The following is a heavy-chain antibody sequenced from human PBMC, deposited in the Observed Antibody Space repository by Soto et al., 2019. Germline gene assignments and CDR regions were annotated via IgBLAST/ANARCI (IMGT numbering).Heavy chain of an antibody. J-gene: IGHJ6*02. CDR2: ISSSGSST. CDR1: GFSFSAYY. Sequence: GGSLRLSCEASGFSFSAYYMNWIRQAPGKGPEWLSYISSSGSSTYYSDSVKGRFIISRDNAKNSLFLQMNSLRVEDTAIYYCARESPAGVDVWGRGTTVTVSS. CDR3: ARESPAGVDV. V-gene: IGHV3-11*01.